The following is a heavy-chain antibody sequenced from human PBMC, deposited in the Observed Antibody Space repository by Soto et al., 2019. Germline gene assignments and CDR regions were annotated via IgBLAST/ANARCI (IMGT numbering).Heavy chain of an antibody. Sequence: QVQLVQSGAEVKKPGASVKVSCKASGYTFTSYGISWVRQAPGQGLEWMGWISAYNGNTNYAPKLQGRVTMTTDTSTSTAYMELRSLRSDDTAVYYCAREGTVYSSFLDYYYMDVWGKGTTVTVSS. J-gene: IGHJ6*03. CDR1: GYTFTSYG. CDR3: AREGTVYSSFLDYYYMDV. V-gene: IGHV1-18*01. D-gene: IGHD6-19*01. CDR2: ISAYNGNT.